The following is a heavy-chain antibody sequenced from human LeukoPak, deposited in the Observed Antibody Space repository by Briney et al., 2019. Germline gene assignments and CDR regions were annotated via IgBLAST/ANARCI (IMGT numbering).Heavy chain of an antibody. CDR1: GGSFSGYY. Sequence: SETLSFTCAVYGGSFSGYYWSWIRQPPGEGMEWIGEINHSGSTNYNPSLKSRVTISVDTSKNQFSLKLSSVTAADTAVSYCARGRLTYYYGSGSYYNDYWGQGTLVTVSS. J-gene: IGHJ4*02. V-gene: IGHV4-34*01. D-gene: IGHD3-10*01. CDR3: ARGRLTYYYGSGSYYNDY. CDR2: INHSGST.